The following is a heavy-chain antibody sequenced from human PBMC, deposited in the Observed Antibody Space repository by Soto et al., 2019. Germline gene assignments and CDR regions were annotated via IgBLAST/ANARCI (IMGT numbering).Heavy chain of an antibody. CDR2: ISGSGGST. CDR1: GFTFSSYA. Sequence: GGSLRLSCAASGFTFSSYAMSWVRQAPGKGLEWVSAISGSGGSTYYADSVKGRFTISRDNSKNTLYLQMNSLRAEDTAVYYCAVITRTFYYYYYGMDVWGQGTTVTVSS. J-gene: IGHJ6*02. CDR3: AVITRTFYYYYYGMDV. V-gene: IGHV3-23*01. D-gene: IGHD1-20*01.